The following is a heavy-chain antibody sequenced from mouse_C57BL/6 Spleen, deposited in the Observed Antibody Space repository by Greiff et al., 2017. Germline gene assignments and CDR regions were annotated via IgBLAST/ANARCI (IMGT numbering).Heavy chain of an antibody. CDR2: ISTGSSTS. CDR1: GYTFSDYG. CDR3: ARSRTVVSGLDY. Sequence: EVHVEQSGGGLVKPGGSLKLSCAASGYTFSDYGMHWVRQAPEKGLEWVGYISTGSSTSYYADTVKGRFTISRDNAKNTLYLQMSSLRSEDTAMYYCARSRTVVSGLDYWGQGTSVTVSS. J-gene: IGHJ4*01. V-gene: IGHV5-17*01. D-gene: IGHD1-1*01.